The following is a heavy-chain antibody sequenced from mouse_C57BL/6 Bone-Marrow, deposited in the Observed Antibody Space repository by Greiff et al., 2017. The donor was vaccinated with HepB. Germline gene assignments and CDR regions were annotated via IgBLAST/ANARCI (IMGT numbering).Heavy chain of an antibody. CDR1: GFTFSSYA. D-gene: IGHD1-1*01. Sequence: EVQLMESGGGLVKPGGSLKLSCAASGFTFSSYAMSWVRQTPEKRLEWVATISDGGSYTYYPDNVKGRFTISRDNAKNNLYLQMSHLKSEDTAMYYCATTVVANFDVWGTGTTVTVSS. V-gene: IGHV5-4*01. CDR3: ATTVVANFDV. CDR2: ISDGGSYT. J-gene: IGHJ1*03.